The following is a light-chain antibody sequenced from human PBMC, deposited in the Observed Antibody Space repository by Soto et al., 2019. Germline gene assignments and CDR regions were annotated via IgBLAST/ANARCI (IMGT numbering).Light chain of an antibody. CDR1: QGVSSSY. Sequence: EIVLTQSPGTLSLSPGERVTLSCRANQGVSSSYFAWYQQKPGLAPRLLIYGASSRATGIPHRFSGSGSGTDFTLTISRLEPEDFAVYYCQHYGNSKYTFGQGTKLEIK. J-gene: IGKJ2*01. CDR3: QHYGNSKYT. CDR2: GAS. V-gene: IGKV3-20*01.